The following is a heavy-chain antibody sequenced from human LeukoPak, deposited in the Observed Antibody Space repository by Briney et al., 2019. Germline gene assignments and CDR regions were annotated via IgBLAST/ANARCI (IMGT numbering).Heavy chain of an antibody. CDR2: ISGSGGST. CDR3: ARGGWPPYYYYGMDV. Sequence: GGSLRLSCAASGFTFSSYAMSWVRQAPGKGLEWVSAISGSGGSTYYADSVKGRFTISRDNSKNTLYLQMNSLRAEDTAVYYCARGGWPPYYYYGMDVWGQGTTVTVSS. D-gene: IGHD2-15*01. CDR1: GFTFSSYA. J-gene: IGHJ6*02. V-gene: IGHV3-23*01.